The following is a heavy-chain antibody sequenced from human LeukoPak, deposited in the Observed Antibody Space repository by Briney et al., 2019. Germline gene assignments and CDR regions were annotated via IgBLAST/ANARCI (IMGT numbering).Heavy chain of an antibody. CDR1: GFTSSSYA. V-gene: IGHV3-30-3*01. CDR3: ARPVISSINWFDP. D-gene: IGHD2-2*01. CDR2: ISYDGSNK. Sequence: QPGRSLRLSCAASGFTSSSYAMHWVRQAPGKGLEWVAVISYDGSNKYYADSVKGRFTISRDNSKNTLYLQMNSLRAEDTAVYYCARPVISSINWFDPWGQGTLVTVSS. J-gene: IGHJ5*02.